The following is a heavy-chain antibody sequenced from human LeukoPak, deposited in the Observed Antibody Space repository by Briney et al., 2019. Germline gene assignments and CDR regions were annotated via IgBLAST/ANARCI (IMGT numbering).Heavy chain of an antibody. CDR3: TRLISTVTTSYYYYYMDV. V-gene: IGHV3-73*01. CDR2: IRSKANSYAT. Sequence: GGSLKLSCAASGFTFSGSAMHWVRQASGKGLEWVGRIRSKANSYATAYAASVKGRFTISRDDSKNTAYLQMNSLKTEDTTVYYCTRLISTVTTSYYYYYMDVWGKGTTVTVPS. D-gene: IGHD4-17*01. CDR1: GFTFSGSA. J-gene: IGHJ6*03.